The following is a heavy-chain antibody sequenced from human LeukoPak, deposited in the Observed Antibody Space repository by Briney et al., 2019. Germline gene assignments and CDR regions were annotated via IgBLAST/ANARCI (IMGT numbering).Heavy chain of an antibody. CDR2: IYHTGGT. CDR1: GGSISSGDYS. J-gene: IGHJ2*01. CDR3: ARDHSVTGYWYFDL. V-gene: IGHV4-30-2*01. Sequence: SETLSLTCAVSGGSISSGDYSWSWVRQPPGEGLEWIGYIYHTGGTFYKPSLKSRVTMSADRSKNQFSLKLSSVAAADTAVYYCARDHSVTGYWYFDLWGRGTLVTVSS. D-gene: IGHD2-21*02.